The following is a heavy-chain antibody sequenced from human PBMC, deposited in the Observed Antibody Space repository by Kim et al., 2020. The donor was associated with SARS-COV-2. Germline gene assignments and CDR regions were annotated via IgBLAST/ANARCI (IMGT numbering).Heavy chain of an antibody. CDR1: GGSITNTVYS. D-gene: IGHD5-12*01. CDR2: IHHSGRT. CDR3: SRDTRGYSGYATDY. Sequence: SETLSLTCTVSGGSITNTVYSWGWIRQPPGKGLEWIGAIHHSGRTDYTPSLKSRLTMSVDTSKNQFSLKLTSVTAADTALYYCSRDTRGYSGYATDYWG. V-gene: IGHV4-39*07. J-gene: IGHJ4*01.